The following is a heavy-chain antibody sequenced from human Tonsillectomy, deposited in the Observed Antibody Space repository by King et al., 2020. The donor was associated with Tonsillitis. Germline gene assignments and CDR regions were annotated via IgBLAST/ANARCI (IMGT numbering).Heavy chain of an antibody. V-gene: IGHV5-51*03. D-gene: IGHD3-3*01. CDR3: ARRAIIPTVRTFFFDF. J-gene: IGHJ4*02. CDR1: GYLFTNHW. CDR2: IYPGDSHT. Sequence: QLVQSGAEVKKSGESLKISCQTSGYLFTNHWIGWVRQMPGKGLEWMAVIYPGDSHTIFSPSFQGQFTLSVDRSITPAYLQWSSLKPSDTAIYYCARRAIIPTVRTFFFDFWGRGTLVTVSS.